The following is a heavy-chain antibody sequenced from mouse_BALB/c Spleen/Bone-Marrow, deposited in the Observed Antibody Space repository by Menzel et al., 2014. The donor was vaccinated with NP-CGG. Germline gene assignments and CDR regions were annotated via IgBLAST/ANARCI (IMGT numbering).Heavy chain of an antibody. CDR2: ISSGGSYT. Sequence: VQVVESGGGLVKPGGSLKLSCAASGFTFSSYTMSWVRQTPEKRLEWVATISSGGSYTYYPDSVKGRFTISRGNAKNTLYLQMSSLKSEDTAMYYCTRDLYDGYYYYAMDYWGQGTSVTVSS. CDR1: GFTFSSYT. V-gene: IGHV5-6-4*01. J-gene: IGHJ4*01. CDR3: TRDLYDGYYYYAMDY. D-gene: IGHD2-3*01.